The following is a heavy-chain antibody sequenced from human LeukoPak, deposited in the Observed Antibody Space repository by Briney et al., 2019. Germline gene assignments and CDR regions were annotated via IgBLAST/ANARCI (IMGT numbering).Heavy chain of an antibody. V-gene: IGHV3-7*03. CDR3: ARDQYDTWSRRGNFDS. D-gene: IGHD3-3*01. CDR1: GFAFSSSW. J-gene: IGHJ4*02. CDR2: INKDATAK. Sequence: GGSLRLSCAASGFAFSSSWMSWVRQAPGKGLEWVANINKDATAKYYVDSVKGRFTISRDNAKNSLYLQMNGLRAEDTAVFYCARDQYDTWSRRGNFDSWGQGTLVIVSS.